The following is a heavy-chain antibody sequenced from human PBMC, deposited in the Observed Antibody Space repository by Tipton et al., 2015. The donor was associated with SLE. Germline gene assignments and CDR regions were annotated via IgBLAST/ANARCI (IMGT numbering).Heavy chain of an antibody. CDR2: IYTSGST. CDR1: GGSISSSSYY. D-gene: IGHD6-13*01. V-gene: IGHV4-61*09. Sequence: TLSLTCTVSGGSISSSSYYWGWIRQPPGKGLEWIGHIYTSGSTNYNPSLKSRVTISVDTSKNQFSLKLSSVTAADTAVYYCARERGGVYIPDYWGQGTLVTVSS. J-gene: IGHJ4*02. CDR3: ARERGGVYIPDY.